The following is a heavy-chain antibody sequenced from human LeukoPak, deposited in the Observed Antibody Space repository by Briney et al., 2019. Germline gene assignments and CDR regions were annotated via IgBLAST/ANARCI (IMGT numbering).Heavy chain of an antibody. V-gene: IGHV4-34*01. D-gene: IGHD6-13*01. J-gene: IGHJ6*02. CDR3: ARTYSSIGYYYYGMDV. Sequence: GSLRLSCAASGFTFSSYAMSWIRQPPGKGLEWIGEINHSGSTNYSPSLKSRVTISVDTSKNQFSLKLSSVTAADTAVYYCARTYSSIGYYYYGMDVWGQGTTVTVSS. CDR2: INHSGST. CDR1: GFTFSSYA.